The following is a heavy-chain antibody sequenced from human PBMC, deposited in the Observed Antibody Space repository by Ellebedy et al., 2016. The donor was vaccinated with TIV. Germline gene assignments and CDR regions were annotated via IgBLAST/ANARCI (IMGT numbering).Heavy chain of an antibody. CDR1: GYSFASQW. V-gene: IGHV5-10-1*01. CDR3: ARLVLRTTSTRGDVFDI. CDR2: IDPSDSYI. Sequence: GESLKISCQGSGYSFASQWISWVRQVPGKGLEWMGRIDPSDSYINYSPPFQGHVPFSTDKSISTAYLQWGSLKASDTAMYYCARLVLRTTSTRGDVFDIWGQGTMVTVSS. D-gene: IGHD2/OR15-2a*01. J-gene: IGHJ3*02.